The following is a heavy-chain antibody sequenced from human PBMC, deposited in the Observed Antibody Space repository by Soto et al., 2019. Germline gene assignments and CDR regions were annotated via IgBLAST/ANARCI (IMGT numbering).Heavy chain of an antibody. Sequence: QVQLVESGGGVVQLGKSLRLSCAASGFTFSSYGMHWVRQAPGKGLEWVAVISYDGSNKYYADSVKGRFTISRDNSQNTLYLQMNSLRAEDTAVYYCAKDRSSGYYYVDYWGQGTLVTVSS. CDR3: AKDRSSGYYYVDY. J-gene: IGHJ4*02. CDR1: GFTFSSYG. CDR2: ISYDGSNK. D-gene: IGHD3-22*01. V-gene: IGHV3-30*18.